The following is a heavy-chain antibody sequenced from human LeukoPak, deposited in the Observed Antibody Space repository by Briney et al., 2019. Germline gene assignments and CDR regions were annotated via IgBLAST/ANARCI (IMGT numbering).Heavy chain of an antibody. CDR3: AIPSGYDYYIDY. Sequence: SVKVSCKASGGTFSSYAISWVRQAPGQGLEWMGRIIPILGIANYAQKFQGRVTITADKSTSTAYMGLSSLRSEDTAVYYCAIPSGYDYYIDYWGQGTLVTVSS. CDR1: GGTFSSYA. V-gene: IGHV1-69*04. D-gene: IGHD5-12*01. CDR2: IIPILGIA. J-gene: IGHJ4*02.